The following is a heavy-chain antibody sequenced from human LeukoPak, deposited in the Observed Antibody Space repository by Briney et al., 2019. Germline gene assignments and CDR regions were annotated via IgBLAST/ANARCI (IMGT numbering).Heavy chain of an antibody. D-gene: IGHD2-2*01. Sequence: SETLSLTCAVYGGSFSGYYWSWIRQPPGKGLEWIGEINHSGSTNYNPSLKSRVTISVDTSKNQFSLKLSSVTAADTAVYYRARGVPGVVVPAAMWFDPWGQGTLVTVSS. CDR2: INHSGST. CDR3: ARGVPGVVVPAAMWFDP. V-gene: IGHV4-34*01. CDR1: GGSFSGYY. J-gene: IGHJ5*02.